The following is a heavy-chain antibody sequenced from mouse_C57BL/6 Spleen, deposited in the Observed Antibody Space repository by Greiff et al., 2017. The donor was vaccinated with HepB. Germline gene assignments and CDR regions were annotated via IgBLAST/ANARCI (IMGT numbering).Heavy chain of an antibody. V-gene: IGHV7-3*01. CDR1: GFTFTDYY. CDR3: ERYPFYSNDNYYARDD. D-gene: IGHD2-5*01. CDR2: IRNKANGYTT. Sequence: EVMLVESGGGLVQPGGSLSLSCAASGFTFTDYYMSWVRQPPGKALEWLGFIRNKANGYTTEYSASVRGRFTISRDNSQSILYLQMNALRAEDSATEYCERYPFYSNDNYYARDDWGQGTSFTVSS. J-gene: IGHJ4*01.